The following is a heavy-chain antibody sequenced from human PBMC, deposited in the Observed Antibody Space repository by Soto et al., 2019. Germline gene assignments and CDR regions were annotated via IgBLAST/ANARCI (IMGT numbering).Heavy chain of an antibody. D-gene: IGHD4-17*01. Sequence: SDTRSLTCTVSGGSLSSISYYWSWSRHPPGKGLEWIGSFSYSGSTYYNPSLKSRVTISVDTSKKQFSLKLSSVTAADTSVYDCAGHLTTMTTTDEWGQGTLVTVS. CDR3: AGHLTTMTTTDE. CDR1: GGSLSSISYY. J-gene: IGHJ4*02. V-gene: IGHV4-39*01. CDR2: FSYSGST.